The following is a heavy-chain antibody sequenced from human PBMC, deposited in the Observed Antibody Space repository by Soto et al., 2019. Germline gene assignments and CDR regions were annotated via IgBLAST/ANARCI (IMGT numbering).Heavy chain of an antibody. Sequence: GGSLRLSCAASGFTFSSYSMNWVRQAPGKGLEWVSSISSSSSYIYYADSVKGRFTISRDNAKNSLYLQMNSLRAEDTAVYYCARDIGQPYCYYGMDVWGQGTTVTVSS. CDR2: ISSSSSYI. V-gene: IGHV3-21*01. CDR3: ARDIGQPYCYYGMDV. J-gene: IGHJ6*02. CDR1: GFTFSSYS. D-gene: IGHD2-15*01.